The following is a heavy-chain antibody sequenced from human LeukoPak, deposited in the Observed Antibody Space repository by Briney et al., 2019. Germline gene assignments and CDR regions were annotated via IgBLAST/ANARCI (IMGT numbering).Heavy chain of an antibody. V-gene: IGHV3-7*03. CDR1: GFTFSSYW. Sequence: GGSLRLSCAASGFTFSSYWMSWVRQAPGKGLEWVANINRDGGEKYYVDSVKGRFTFSRDNAKNSLYLQMNSLTPDDTAVYYCLKDSPPHDSGIPPAYWGQGTLVNVSS. CDR2: INRDGGEK. CDR3: LKDSPPHDSGIPPAY. J-gene: IGHJ4*02. D-gene: IGHD1-26*01.